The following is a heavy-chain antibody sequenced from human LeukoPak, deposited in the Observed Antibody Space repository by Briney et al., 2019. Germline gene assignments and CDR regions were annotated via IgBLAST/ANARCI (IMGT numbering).Heavy chain of an antibody. V-gene: IGHV3-66*01. Sequence: PGGSLRLSCAASGLTVSSNYMSWVRQAPGKGLEWVSVVYSGGSTYYADSVKGRFTISRDNSKNTLYLQMNSLRAEDTAVYYCARRKLWWMNDAFDIWGQGTMVTVSS. J-gene: IGHJ3*02. CDR1: GLTVSSNY. CDR2: VYSGGST. D-gene: IGHD2-21*01. CDR3: ARRKLWWMNDAFDI.